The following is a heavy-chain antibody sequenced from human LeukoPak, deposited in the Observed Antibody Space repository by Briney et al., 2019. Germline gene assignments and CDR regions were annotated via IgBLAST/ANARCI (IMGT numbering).Heavy chain of an antibody. CDR3: ARDPDPTYYFDSGPYHAY. J-gene: IGHJ4*02. CDR1: GHTFTSYD. D-gene: IGHD3-10*01. CDR2: INPNSGDT. V-gene: IGHV1-2*02. Sequence: GASVKVSCKASGHTFTSYDINWVRQATGQGLEWMGWINPNSGDTNYAQKFQGRVTMTRDTSISTAYMELSRLRSDDTAVYYCARDPDPTYYFDSGPYHAYWGQGTLVTVSS.